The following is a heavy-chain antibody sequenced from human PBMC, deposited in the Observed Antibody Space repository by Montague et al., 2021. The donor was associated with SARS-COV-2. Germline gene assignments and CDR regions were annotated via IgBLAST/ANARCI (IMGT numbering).Heavy chain of an antibody. V-gene: IGHV2-70*01. Sequence: PGLVKPTQTLTLTCTLSGLPLSTSGLCVGWIRQPPGKALEWLALTDWDDDKYYSPSLKTRLSISKDTSKNQVVLTMANMEPVDTATYYCARIPNDSWYVSYFDYWGQGILVTVSS. CDR1: GLPLSTSGLC. CDR2: TDWDDDK. CDR3: ARIPNDSWYVSYFDY. D-gene: IGHD6-13*01. J-gene: IGHJ4*02.